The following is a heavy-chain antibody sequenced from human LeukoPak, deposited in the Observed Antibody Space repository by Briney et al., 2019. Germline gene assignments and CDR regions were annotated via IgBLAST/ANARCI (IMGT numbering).Heavy chain of an antibody. CDR3: AGDVFGSGSLTFDY. Sequence: GGSLRLSRAASGFTVSSNYMSWVRQAPGKGLEWVSIIYSDGITYYADSVKGRFTISRDNSKNTLYLQMNSLRAEDTAVYYCAGDVFGSGSLTFDYWGQGTLVTVSS. CDR2: IYSDGIT. J-gene: IGHJ4*02. D-gene: IGHD3-10*01. V-gene: IGHV3-66*01. CDR1: GFTVSSNY.